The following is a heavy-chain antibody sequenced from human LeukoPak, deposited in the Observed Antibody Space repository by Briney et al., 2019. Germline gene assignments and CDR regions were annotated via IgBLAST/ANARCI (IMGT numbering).Heavy chain of an antibody. CDR2: INWNSGSI. Sequence: KAGGSLRLSCAASGFTFDDYAMHWVRQAPGKGLEWVSGINWNSGSIDYADSVKGRFTMSRDNANNSLYLQMNSLRAEDTAMYYCAEDGSTSGLQRHFHYWGQGTLVTVSS. V-gene: IGHV3-9*01. CDR3: AEDGSTSGLQRHFHY. D-gene: IGHD3-10*01. J-gene: IGHJ4*02. CDR1: GFTFDDYA.